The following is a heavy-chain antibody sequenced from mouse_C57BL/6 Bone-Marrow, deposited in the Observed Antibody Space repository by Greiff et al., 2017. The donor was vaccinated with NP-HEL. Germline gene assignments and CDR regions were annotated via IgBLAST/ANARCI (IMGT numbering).Heavy chain of an antibody. CDR1: GYAFTNYL. J-gene: IGHJ1*03. CDR3: ARWSYWYFDV. Sequence: VHLQQSGAELVRPGTSVKVSCKASGYAFTNYLIEWVKQRPGQGLEWIGVINPGSGGTNYNEKFKGKATLTADKSSSTAYMQLSSLTSEDSAVYFCARWSYWYFDVWGTGTTVTVSS. CDR2: INPGSGGT. V-gene: IGHV1-54*01.